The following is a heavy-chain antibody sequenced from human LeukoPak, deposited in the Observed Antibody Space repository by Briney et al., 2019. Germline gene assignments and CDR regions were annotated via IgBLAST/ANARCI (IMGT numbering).Heavy chain of an antibody. Sequence: SETLSLTCAVSGVSISSGSYYWSWIRQPAGKGLEWIGRIYTSGSTNYNPSLKSRVTISVDTSKNQFSLKLSSVTAARTAVYDCARDSGSYDPYFDYSGQGTLVTVSS. V-gene: IGHV4-61*02. CDR2: IYTSGST. CDR3: ARDSGSYDPYFDY. J-gene: IGHJ4*02. D-gene: IGHD1-26*01. CDR1: GVSISSGSYY.